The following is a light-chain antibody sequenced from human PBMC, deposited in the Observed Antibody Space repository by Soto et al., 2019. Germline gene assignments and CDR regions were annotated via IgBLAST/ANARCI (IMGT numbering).Light chain of an antibody. V-gene: IGKV3-11*01. CDR1: QSVSSY. CDR3: KQYNNWPLT. CDR2: DAY. J-gene: IGKJ1*01. Sequence: EIVLTQSPATLSLSPGERATLSCRASQSVSSYLAWYQQKPGQAPRLLIYDAYNRATGIQARFSGSGSGTEFTLTIRSLQSEDFAVYYCKQYNNWPLTFGQGTKVDIK.